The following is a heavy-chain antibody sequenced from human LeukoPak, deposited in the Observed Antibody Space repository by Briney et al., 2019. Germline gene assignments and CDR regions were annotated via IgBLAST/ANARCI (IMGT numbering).Heavy chain of an antibody. V-gene: IGHV1-8*01. CDR2: MNPNSGNT. D-gene: IGHD2-2*01. Sequence: ASVKVSCKASGYTFTSYDINWVRQATGQGLEWMGWMNPNSGNTGYAQKFQGRVTMTRNTSISTAYMELSSLRSEDTAVYYCARTPRIVVVPAAKNWFDPWGQGTLVTVSS. CDR1: GYTFTSYD. CDR3: ARTPRIVVVPAAKNWFDP. J-gene: IGHJ5*02.